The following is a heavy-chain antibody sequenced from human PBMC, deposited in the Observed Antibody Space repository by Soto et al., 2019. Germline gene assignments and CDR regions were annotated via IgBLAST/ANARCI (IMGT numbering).Heavy chain of an antibody. D-gene: IGHD3-9*01. J-gene: IGHJ4*02. CDR2: IYPDDSDT. CDR1: GYTFTKFW. CDR3: ARRDMLTGYVYFDY. Sequence: PWESLKISCQASGYTFTKFWVGWVRQIPGKGLEWMGIIYPDDSDTRYSPSFQGHVTISADKSISTAYLQWSSLKASDSATYYCARRDMLTGYVYFDYWVQGTQVTVSS. V-gene: IGHV5-51*01.